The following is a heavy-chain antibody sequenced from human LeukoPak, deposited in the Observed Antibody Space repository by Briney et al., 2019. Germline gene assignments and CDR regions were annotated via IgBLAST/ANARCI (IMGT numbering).Heavy chain of an antibody. CDR2: INHSGST. Sequence: SETLSLTCAVYGGSFSGYYWSWIRQPPGEGLEWIGEINHSGSTNYNPSLKSRVTISVDTSKNQFSLKLSSVTAADTAVYYCARGRGATIPFPPDYWGQGTLVTVSS. D-gene: IGHD5-12*01. CDR3: ARGRGATIPFPPDY. J-gene: IGHJ4*02. V-gene: IGHV4-34*01. CDR1: GGSFSGYY.